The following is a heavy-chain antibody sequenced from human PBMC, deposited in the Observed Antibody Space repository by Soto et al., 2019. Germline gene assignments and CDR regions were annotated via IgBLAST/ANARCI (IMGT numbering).Heavy chain of an antibody. Sequence: SVKVSCKASGGTFSSYAISWVRQAPGQGLEWMGGIIPIFGTANYAQKFQGRVTITADESTSTAYMELSSLRSEDTAVYYCARETYYDILTGYYLFDYWGQGTLVTVSS. J-gene: IGHJ4*02. CDR1: GGTFSSYA. CDR2: IIPIFGTA. V-gene: IGHV1-69*13. CDR3: ARETYYDILTGYYLFDY. D-gene: IGHD3-9*01.